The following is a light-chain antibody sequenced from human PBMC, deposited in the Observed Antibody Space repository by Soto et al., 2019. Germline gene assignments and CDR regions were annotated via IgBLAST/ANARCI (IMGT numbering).Light chain of an antibody. CDR2: DVS. J-gene: IGLJ2*01. Sequence: QSVLTQPASVSGSPGQSITISCTRTSSDVGTYNYVSWYQQHPGKAPKLMIYDVSNRPSGVSDRFSGSKSGNTASLTISGLQAEDEADYYCSSYTSSSTSVVFGGGTKLTVL. CDR3: SSYTSSSTSVV. V-gene: IGLV2-14*01. CDR1: SSDVGTYNY.